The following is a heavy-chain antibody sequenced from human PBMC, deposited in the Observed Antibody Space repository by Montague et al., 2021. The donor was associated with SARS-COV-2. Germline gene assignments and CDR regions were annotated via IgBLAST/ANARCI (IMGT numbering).Heavy chain of an antibody. V-gene: IGHV4-39*02. Sequence: SETRSLTCTVSGGSISSSNYYWDWIRQPPGKGLEWIGSIYDSGSTYYNPSLKSRVTISVDTSKNHFSLKLSSVTAADTAVYYCARRGRKLLPVATTIGGFDIWGQGTVVTVSS. CDR3: ARRGRKLLPVATTIGGFDI. D-gene: IGHD5-12*01. CDR2: IYDSGST. J-gene: IGHJ3*02. CDR1: GGSISSSNYY.